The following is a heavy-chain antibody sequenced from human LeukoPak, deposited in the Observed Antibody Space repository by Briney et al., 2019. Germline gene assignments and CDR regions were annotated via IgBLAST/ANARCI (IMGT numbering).Heavy chain of an antibody. CDR1: GFTFSSYA. D-gene: IGHD2-2*01. V-gene: IGHV3-23*01. J-gene: IGHJ5*02. CDR3: AKAGGIVVVPAANWFDP. CDR2: ISGSGGST. Sequence: QTGGSLRLSCAASGFTFSSYAMSWVRQAPGKGLEWVSAISGSGGSTYYADSVKGRFTISRDNSKNTLYLQMNSLRAEDTAVYYCAKAGGIVVVPAANWFDPWGQGTLVTVSS.